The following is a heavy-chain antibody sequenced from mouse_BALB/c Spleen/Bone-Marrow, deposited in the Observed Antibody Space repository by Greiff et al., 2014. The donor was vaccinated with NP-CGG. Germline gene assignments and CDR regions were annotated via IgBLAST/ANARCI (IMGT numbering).Heavy chain of an antibody. V-gene: IGHV14-3*02. D-gene: IGHD1-1*01. J-gene: IGHJ3*01. Sequence: VQLKQSGAELVKPGASVKLSCTASGFNIKDTYMHWVKQRPEQGLEWIGRIDPANGNTKYDPKFQGKATITADTSSNTAYLQFSSLTSEDTAVYYCAIYYYGSSGFAYWGQGTLVTVSA. CDR3: AIYYYGSSGFAY. CDR2: IDPANGNT. CDR1: GFNIKDTY.